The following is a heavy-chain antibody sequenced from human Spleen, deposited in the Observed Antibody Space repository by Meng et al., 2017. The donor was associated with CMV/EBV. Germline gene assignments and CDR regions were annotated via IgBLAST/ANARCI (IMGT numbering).Heavy chain of an antibody. J-gene: IGHJ4*02. CDR1: GFIFSSYW. CDR2: IKQDGSEK. Sequence: GESLKISCAASGFIFSSYWMSWVRQAPGKGLEWVANIKQDGSEKYYVDSVKGRFTISRDNAKNSLYLQMNSLRAEDTAVYYCARVKTIFGVVIRIFDYWGQGTLVTVSS. D-gene: IGHD3-3*01. CDR3: ARVKTIFGVVIRIFDY. V-gene: IGHV3-7*01.